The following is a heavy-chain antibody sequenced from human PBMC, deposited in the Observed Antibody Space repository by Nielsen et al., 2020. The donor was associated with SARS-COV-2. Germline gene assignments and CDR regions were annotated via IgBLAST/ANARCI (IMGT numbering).Heavy chain of an antibody. D-gene: IGHD5-12*01. V-gene: IGHV3-30*03. CDR3: ARRHSGYDWEFDY. Sequence: GESLKISCAASGFTFSSYGMHWVRQAPGKGLEWVAVISYDGSNKYYADSVKGRFTISRDNSKNTLYLQMNSLRAEDTAVYYCARRHSGYDWEFDYWGQGTLVTVSS. J-gene: IGHJ4*02. CDR2: ISYDGSNK. CDR1: GFTFSSYG.